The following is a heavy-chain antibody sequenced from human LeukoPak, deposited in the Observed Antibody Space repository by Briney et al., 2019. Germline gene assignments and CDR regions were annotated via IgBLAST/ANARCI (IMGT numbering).Heavy chain of an antibody. CDR2: ISSSSSTI. V-gene: IGHV3-48*01. CDR1: GFTFSSYA. J-gene: IGHJ3*02. CDR3: ARDDSRSGDHAFDI. D-gene: IGHD2-21*01. Sequence: PGRSLRLSCAASGFTFSSYAMHWVRQAPGKGLEWVSYISSSSSTIYYADSVKGRFTISRDSAKNSLYLQMNSLRAEDTAVYYCARDDSRSGDHAFDIWGQGTMVTVSS.